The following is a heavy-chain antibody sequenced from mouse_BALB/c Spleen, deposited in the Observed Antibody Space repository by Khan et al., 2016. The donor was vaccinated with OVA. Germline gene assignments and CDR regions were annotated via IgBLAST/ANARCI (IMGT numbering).Heavy chain of an antibody. V-gene: IGHV2-4-1*01. D-gene: IGHD2-12*01. CDR2: IWSGGNT. CDR1: GFSLITYG. CDR3: ARNSYRYDCTY. J-gene: IGHJ3*01. Sequence: QVQLKQSGPGLVQPSQNLSITCTVSGFSLITYGVHWVRQSPGKGLEWLGVIWSGGNTDYNEAFISRLSISKDNSKSQVFLKMNSLQSDDTAIYYCARNSYRYDCTYWGRGTLVTVSS.